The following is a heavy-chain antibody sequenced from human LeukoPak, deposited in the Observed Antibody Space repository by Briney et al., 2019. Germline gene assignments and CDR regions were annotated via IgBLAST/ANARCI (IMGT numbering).Heavy chain of an antibody. J-gene: IGHJ4*02. V-gene: IGHV3-23*01. CDR3: AKTRGCPRQQLVPECVRYFDY. D-gene: IGHD6-13*01. Sequence: SVKGRFTISRDNSKNTLYLQMNSLRAEDTAVYYCAKTRGCPRQQLVPECVRYFDYWGQGTLVTVSS.